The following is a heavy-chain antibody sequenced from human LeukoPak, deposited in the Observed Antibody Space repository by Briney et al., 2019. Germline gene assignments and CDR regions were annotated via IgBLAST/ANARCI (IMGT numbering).Heavy chain of an antibody. D-gene: IGHD3-10*01. CDR2: IYYSGST. V-gene: IGHV4-39*01. Sequence: SETLSLTCTVSGGSISSSSYYWGWIRQPPGKGLEWIGSIYYSGSTHYYPSLKSRVTISVDTSKNQFSLKMSSVTAAAPAVYYCARRYYGSSSFDYWGQGTLVTVSS. CDR3: ARRYYGSSSFDY. J-gene: IGHJ4*02. CDR1: GGSISSSSYY.